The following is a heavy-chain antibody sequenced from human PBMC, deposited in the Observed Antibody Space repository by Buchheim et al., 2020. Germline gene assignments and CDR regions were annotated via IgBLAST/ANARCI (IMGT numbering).Heavy chain of an antibody. V-gene: IGHV3-48*01. Sequence: EVQLVESGGGLVQPGGSLRLSCAASGFTFSSYSMNWVRQAPGKGLEWVSYISSSSSTIYYADSVKGRFTISRDNAKKSLYLQMNSLRAEDTAVYYCARERGRGYSYGYAYYYGMDVWGQGTT. D-gene: IGHD5-18*01. CDR3: ARERGRGYSYGYAYYYGMDV. J-gene: IGHJ6*02. CDR2: ISSSSSTI. CDR1: GFTFSSYS.